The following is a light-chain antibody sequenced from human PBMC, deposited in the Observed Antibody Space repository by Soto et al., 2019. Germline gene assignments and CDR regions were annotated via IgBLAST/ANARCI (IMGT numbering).Light chain of an antibody. V-gene: IGKV3-15*01. J-gene: IGKJ1*01. Sequence: EIVLTQSPGTLSLSLGARAILSCRASQRISTNLAWYQQKPGQAPRLLIYGASTRATGIPARFSGSGSGTEFTLIISSLQSEDFAVYYCQQYNNWPPWTFGQGTKVDIK. CDR2: GAS. CDR3: QQYNNWPPWT. CDR1: QRISTN.